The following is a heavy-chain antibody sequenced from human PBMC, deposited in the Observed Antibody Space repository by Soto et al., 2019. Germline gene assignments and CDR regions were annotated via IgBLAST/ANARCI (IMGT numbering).Heavy chain of an antibody. CDR1: DGSISSYY. CDR3: ARGARSIWLQEPDYIHY. J-gene: IGHJ4*02. CDR2: IYYSGST. V-gene: IGHV4-59*01. Sequence: SLTCTVSDGSISSYYWSWIRQPPGKGLEWIGYIYYSGSTNYNPSLKSRVTISVDTSKNQFSLKLSSVTAADTAVYYCARGARSIWLQEPDYIHYPGPATLVSVS. D-gene: IGHD5-12*01.